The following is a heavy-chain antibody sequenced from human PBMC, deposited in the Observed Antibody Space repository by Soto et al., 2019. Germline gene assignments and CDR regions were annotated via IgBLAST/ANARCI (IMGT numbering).Heavy chain of an antibody. CDR1: GFTFSNSA. J-gene: IGHJ4*02. V-gene: IGHV3-23*01. Sequence: WSSLRLSCAASGFTFSNSAMRWVRQVPGKGLEWAAGISSGGGHTNYADSVKGRFTISRDNFKDTLYLQMNSLRAEDTAIYYCAKVQEFCGYNCYTVDSWGQGALFTVSS. CDR3: AKVQEFCGYNCYTVDS. CDR2: ISSGGGHT. D-gene: IGHD2-21*02.